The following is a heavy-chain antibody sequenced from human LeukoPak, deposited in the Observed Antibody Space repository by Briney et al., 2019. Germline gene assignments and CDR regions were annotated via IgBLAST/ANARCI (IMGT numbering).Heavy chain of an antibody. CDR3: ARDPGSGYEEHFDY. D-gene: IGHD5-12*01. Sequence: GGSLRLSCAASGFIFSDYYMSWIRQAPGKGLEWVSYISSSGSTIYYTDSVKGRFTISRDNAKDSLYLQMNSLRAEDTAVYYCARDPGSGYEEHFDYWGQGTLVTVSS. J-gene: IGHJ4*02. V-gene: IGHV3-11*01. CDR1: GFIFSDYY. CDR2: ISSSGSTI.